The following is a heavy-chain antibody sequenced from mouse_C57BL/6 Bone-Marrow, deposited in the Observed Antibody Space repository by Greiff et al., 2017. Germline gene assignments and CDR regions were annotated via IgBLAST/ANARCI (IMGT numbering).Heavy chain of an antibody. J-gene: IGHJ2*01. D-gene: IGHD1-1*01. CDR3: ARQRYYYGSSLYYFDY. CDR1: GFTFSNYG. CDR2: ISSGGSYT. V-gene: IGHV5-6*01. Sequence: EVQLVESGGDLVKPGGSLKLSCAASGFTFSNYGMSWVRQTPDKRLEWVATISSGGSYTYYPDSVTGRFTISRDNAKNTLYLQMSSLKSEDTAMYYCARQRYYYGSSLYYFDYWGQGTTLTVSS.